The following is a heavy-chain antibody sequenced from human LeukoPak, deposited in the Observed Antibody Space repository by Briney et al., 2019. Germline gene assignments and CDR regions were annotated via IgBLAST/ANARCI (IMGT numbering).Heavy chain of an antibody. CDR1: GYIFTSYT. CDR2: INAGTGNT. Sequence: GASVKVSCKASGYIFTSYTMHWVRQAPGQRLEWMGWINAGTGNTKYSQKSQGRVTITRDTSASTAYMELSSLRSEDTAVYYCAILWFGEMDVWGKGTTVTVSS. D-gene: IGHD3-10*01. J-gene: IGHJ6*04. V-gene: IGHV1-3*01. CDR3: AILWFGEMDV.